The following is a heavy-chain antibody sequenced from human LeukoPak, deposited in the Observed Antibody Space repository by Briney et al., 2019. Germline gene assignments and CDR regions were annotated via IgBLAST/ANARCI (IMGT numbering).Heavy chain of an antibody. J-gene: IGHJ4*02. CDR2: ISGSGGST. CDR1: GFTFSSYA. CDR3: AKANLRVVVVAAYFDY. D-gene: IGHD2-15*01. Sequence: GGSLRLSCAASGFTFSSYAMSWVRQAPGKGLEWVSAISGSGGSTYYADSVKGRFTISRDNSKNTLYLQMNSLRAEDTAVYYCAKANLRVVVVAAYFDYWAQGTLVTVSS. V-gene: IGHV3-23*01.